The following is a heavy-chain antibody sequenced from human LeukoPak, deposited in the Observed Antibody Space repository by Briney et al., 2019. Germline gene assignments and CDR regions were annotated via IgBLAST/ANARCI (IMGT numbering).Heavy chain of an antibody. J-gene: IGHJ5*02. D-gene: IGHD3-3*01. CDR3: AKGPSYYDFWSGYYTSDWFDP. V-gene: IGHV3-30*18. CDR2: ISYDGSNK. Sequence: PGGSLRLSCAASGFTFSSYGMHWVRQAPGKGLEWVAVISYDGSNKYYADSVKGRFTISRDNSKNTLYLQMNSLRAEDTAVYYCAKGPSYYDFWSGYYTSDWFDPWGQGTLVTVSS. CDR1: GFTFSSYG.